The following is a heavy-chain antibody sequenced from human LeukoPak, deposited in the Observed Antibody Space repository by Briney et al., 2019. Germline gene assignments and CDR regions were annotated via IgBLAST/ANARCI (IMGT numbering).Heavy chain of an antibody. CDR1: GFTFSSYG. V-gene: IGHV3-30*02. CDR2: IRYDGSNK. CDR3: AKSVSGSYHGY. D-gene: IGHD1-26*01. J-gene: IGHJ4*02. Sequence: GGSLRLSCAASGFTFSSYGMHWVRQAPGKGLEWVAFIRYDGSNKYYADSVKGRFTISRDNSKNTLYLQTNSLRAEDTAVYYCAKSVSGSYHGYWGQGTLVTVSS.